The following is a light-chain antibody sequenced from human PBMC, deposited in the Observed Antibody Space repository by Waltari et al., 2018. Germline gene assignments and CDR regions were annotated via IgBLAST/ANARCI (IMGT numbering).Light chain of an antibody. CDR3: QVWDSSGDPVI. J-gene: IGLJ2*01. CDR2: DDR. V-gene: IGLV3-21*02. CDR1: NIGRKV. Sequence: SYVPTQPPSVSVAPGQTAHIPWGGNNIGRKVVHWYQQKPGQAPVLVVYDDRARPSGIPERFSGSNSGNTAALTISRVEAGDEADYFCQVWDSSGDPVIFGGGTK.